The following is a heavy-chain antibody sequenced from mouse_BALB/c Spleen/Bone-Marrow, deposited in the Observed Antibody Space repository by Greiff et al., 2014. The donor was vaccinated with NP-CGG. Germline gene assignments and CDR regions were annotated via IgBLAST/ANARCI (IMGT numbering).Heavy chain of an antibody. CDR1: GFTFSSYA. V-gene: IGHV5-9-3*01. CDR2: ISSGGSYT. J-gene: IGHJ1*01. Sequence: DVHLVESGGGLVKPGGSLKLSCAASGFTFSSYAMSWVRQTPEKRLEWVATISSGGSYTYYADSVKGRFTISGDTAKNTLYLQMSSLRSEDTAMYYCARQDYYGSSPHWYFDVWGAGTTVTVSS. D-gene: IGHD1-1*01. CDR3: ARQDYYGSSPHWYFDV.